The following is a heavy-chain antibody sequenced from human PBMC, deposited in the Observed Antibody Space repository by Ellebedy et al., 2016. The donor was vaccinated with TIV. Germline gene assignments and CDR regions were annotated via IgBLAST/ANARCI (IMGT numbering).Heavy chain of an antibody. J-gene: IGHJ3*02. Sequence: SETLSLXXSVYGGSMNTDYWTWIRQSAGKALEWIGRIYTSGSTNYSPSLKNRVTMSVDTSKNQFSLKLSSVTAADTALYYCGRGGGASTMEAFDIWGQGTLVTVSS. V-gene: IGHV4-4*07. D-gene: IGHD3-10*01. CDR1: GGSMNTDY. CDR3: GRGGGASTMEAFDI. CDR2: IYTSGST.